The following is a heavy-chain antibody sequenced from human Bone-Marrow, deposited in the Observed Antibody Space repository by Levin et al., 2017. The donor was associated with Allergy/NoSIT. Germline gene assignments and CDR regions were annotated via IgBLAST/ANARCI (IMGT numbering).Heavy chain of an antibody. CDR1: GFTFSSYA. V-gene: IGHV3-23*01. CDR2: ISGSGGST. D-gene: IGHD4-11*01. J-gene: IGHJ4*02. Sequence: HSGGSLRLSCAASGFTFSSYAMSWVRQAPGKGLEWVSAISGSGGSTYYADSVKGRFTISRDNSKNTLYLQMNSLRAEDTAVYYCAKELSMAVTVDYWGQGTLVTVSS. CDR3: AKELSMAVTVDY.